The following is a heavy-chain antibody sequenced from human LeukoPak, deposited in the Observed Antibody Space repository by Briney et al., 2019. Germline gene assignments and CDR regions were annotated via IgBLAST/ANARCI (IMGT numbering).Heavy chain of an antibody. CDR2: ITSNSRTT. J-gene: IGHJ4*02. CDR1: EFAFSYYS. V-gene: IGHV3-48*01. Sequence: GGSLRLSCAASEFAFSYYSMNWVRQAPGKGLEWVSYITSNSRTTYYADSVKGRFTISRDNAKKSLYLQMNSLRAEDTAVYYCARESVGTTDYFDYWGQGTLVTVSS. CDR3: ARESVGTTDYFDY. D-gene: IGHD1-1*01.